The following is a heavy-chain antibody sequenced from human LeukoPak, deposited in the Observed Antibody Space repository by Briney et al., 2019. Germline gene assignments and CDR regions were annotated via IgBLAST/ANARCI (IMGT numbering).Heavy chain of an antibody. Sequence: ASVKVSCKASGYTFTSYGITWVRQAPGQGLEWMGWISAYNGNTNYAQNLQGRVTMTTDTSTSTAYMELRSLRSDDTAVYYCARVYCSSSSCYAGSSHYWGQGTLVTVSS. J-gene: IGHJ4*02. CDR1: GYTFTSYG. D-gene: IGHD2-2*01. V-gene: IGHV1-18*01. CDR3: ARVYCSSSSCYAGSSHY. CDR2: ISAYNGNT.